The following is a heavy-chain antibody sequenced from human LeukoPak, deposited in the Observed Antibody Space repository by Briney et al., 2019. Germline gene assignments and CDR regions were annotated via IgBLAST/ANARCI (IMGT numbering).Heavy chain of an antibody. J-gene: IGHJ4*02. D-gene: IGHD5-18*01. Sequence: PSETLSLTCNVSGGSITSSSYYWGWVRQPPGKGLEWIGSICYSGSTYYNPSLKSRVTISVDTSKNQFSLKLSSVTAADTAVYYCARVRGSYGHFDYWGQGTLVTVSS. CDR1: GGSITSSSYY. CDR3: ARVRGSYGHFDY. CDR2: ICYSGST. V-gene: IGHV4-39*01.